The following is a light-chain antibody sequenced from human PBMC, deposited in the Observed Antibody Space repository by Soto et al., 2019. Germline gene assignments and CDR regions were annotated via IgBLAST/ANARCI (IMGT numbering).Light chain of an antibody. J-gene: IGLJ2*01. CDR1: SSNIGGTNY. V-gene: IGLV1-47*02. CDR3: ASWDDRLGAVI. CDR2: SNN. Sequence: VLTQPPSASGTPGQRVFISCSGSSSNIGGTNYAYWYQQLPGAAPKLLMHSNNLRPSGVPERISGSKSGTSASLAISGLRSEDEAVYYCASWDDRLGAVIFGGGTKLTVL.